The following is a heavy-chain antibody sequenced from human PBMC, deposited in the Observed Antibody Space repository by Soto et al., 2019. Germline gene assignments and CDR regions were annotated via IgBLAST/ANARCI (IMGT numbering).Heavy chain of an antibody. CDR2: ISYDGSNK. CDR3: AKDRPDSGSWLYYGMDV. Sequence: QVQLVESGGGVVQPGRSLRLSCAASGFTFSSYGMHWVRQAPGKGLEWVAVISYDGSNKYYADSVKGRFTISRDNSKNTLYLQMNSLRAEDTAVYYCAKDRPDSGSWLYYGMDVWGQGTTVTVSS. V-gene: IGHV3-30*18. J-gene: IGHJ6*02. CDR1: GFTFSSYG. D-gene: IGHD1-26*01.